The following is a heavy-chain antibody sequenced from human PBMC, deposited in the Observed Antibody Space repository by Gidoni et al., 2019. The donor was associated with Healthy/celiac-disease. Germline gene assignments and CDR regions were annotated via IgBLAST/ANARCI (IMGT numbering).Heavy chain of an antibody. Sequence: QMQLVQSGPEVKKPGTSVKVSCKASGFTFTSSAMQWVRQARGQRLEWIGWIVVGSGNTNYAQKFQERVTMTRDMSTSTAYMELSSLRSEDTAVYYCAAGELLWFGESGRYYGMDVWGQGTTVTVSS. D-gene: IGHD3-10*01. J-gene: IGHJ6*02. V-gene: IGHV1-58*02. CDR3: AAGELLWFGESGRYYGMDV. CDR2: IVVGSGNT. CDR1: GFTFTSSA.